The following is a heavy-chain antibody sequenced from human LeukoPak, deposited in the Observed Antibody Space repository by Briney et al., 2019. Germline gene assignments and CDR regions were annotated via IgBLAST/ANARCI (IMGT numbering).Heavy chain of an antibody. CDR1: GFTFSSYG. V-gene: IGHV3-30*02. CDR2: IGYDGSNK. Sequence: GGSLRLSCAASGFTFSSYGMHWVRQAPGKGLEWVAFIGYDGSNKYNADSVKGRFTISRDNSKNTLYLQMNSLRAEDTAVYYCTKDYYYYYMDVWGKGTTVTVSS. CDR3: TKDYYYYYMDV. J-gene: IGHJ6*03.